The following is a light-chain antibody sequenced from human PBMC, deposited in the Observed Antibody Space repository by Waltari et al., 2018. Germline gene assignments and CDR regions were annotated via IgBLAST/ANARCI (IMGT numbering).Light chain of an antibody. V-gene: IGKV1-5*03. Sequence: DIQMTQSPSTLSASVGDRVTITCRASQSISSWLAWYQQKPGKAPKLLIYKASSLESGVPSRFSGSGSGTEFTLTISSLQPDGFATYYCQQYNSNRTFGQGTKVEIK. CDR1: QSISSW. J-gene: IGKJ1*01. CDR2: KAS. CDR3: QQYNSNRT.